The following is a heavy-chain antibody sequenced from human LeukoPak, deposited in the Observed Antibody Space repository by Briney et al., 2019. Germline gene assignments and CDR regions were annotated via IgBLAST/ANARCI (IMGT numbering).Heavy chain of an antibody. D-gene: IGHD5-12*01. CDR2: VPHDGNNK. Sequence: GGSLRLSCAASGFTFSSYGMHWLRQAPGRGLEWVAVVPHDGNNKYYSDSVKDRFTGSRDNSKNTLYLQLSSLKVEDTAVYYCAEEPSAGYDLAEFDYWGQGVLVTVSS. J-gene: IGHJ4*02. CDR1: GFTFSSYG. V-gene: IGHV3-30*18. CDR3: AEEPSAGYDLAEFDY.